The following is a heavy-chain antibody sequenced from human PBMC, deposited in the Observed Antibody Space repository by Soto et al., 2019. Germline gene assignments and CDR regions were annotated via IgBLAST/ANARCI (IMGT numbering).Heavy chain of an antibody. CDR1: GYTFTSYG. Sequence: QVHLVQSGAEVKKPGASVKVSCKGSGYTFTSYGITWVRQAPGQGLEWMGWISAHNGNTNYAQKLQGRVTVTTDTSTSSAYMVLRSQGSDDTAVYYCARGRYGDYWGQGALVTVSS. J-gene: IGHJ4*02. CDR2: ISAHNGNT. D-gene: IGHD1-1*01. V-gene: IGHV1-18*01. CDR3: ARGRYGDY.